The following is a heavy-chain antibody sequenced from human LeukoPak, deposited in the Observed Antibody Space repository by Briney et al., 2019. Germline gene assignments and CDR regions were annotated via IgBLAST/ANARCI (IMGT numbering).Heavy chain of an antibody. Sequence: GGSLRLSCAASGFTFSNYEMNWVRQAPGKGLEWVSYIGSSGSTIYYADSVKGRFTISRDNAKNSLFLQMSGLRAEDTAVYYWARDMGNYFDYWGQGALVTVSS. CDR2: IGSSGSTI. CDR3: ARDMGNYFDY. V-gene: IGHV3-48*03. CDR1: GFTFSNYE. J-gene: IGHJ4*02. D-gene: IGHD3-10*01.